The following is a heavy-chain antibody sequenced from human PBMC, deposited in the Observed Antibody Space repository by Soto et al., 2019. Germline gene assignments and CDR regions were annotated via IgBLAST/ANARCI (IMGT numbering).Heavy chain of an antibody. CDR3: ARDTQRGYSGYFDP. Sequence: QVQLQESGPGLVKPSQTLSLSCTVSGGSLSSGGYYWSWIRQHPGKGLEWIGFIYYSGSTYYNPSLKSRVTISVATSQNQFSLKLSSVTAADTDVYYCARDTQRGYSGYFDPWGQGTLVTVSS. D-gene: IGHD5-12*01. CDR2: IYYSGST. V-gene: IGHV4-31*03. J-gene: IGHJ4*02. CDR1: GGSLSSGGYY.